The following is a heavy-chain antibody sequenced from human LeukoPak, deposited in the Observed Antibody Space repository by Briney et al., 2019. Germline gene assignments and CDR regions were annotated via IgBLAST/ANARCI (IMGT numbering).Heavy chain of an antibody. V-gene: IGHV1-18*01. CDR2: ISAYNGNT. Sequence: GASVKVSCKASGYTFTSYGISWVRQAPGQGLEWMGWISAYNGNTNYAQKLQGRVNMTTDTSTSTAYMELRSLRSDDTAVYYCARADDFWSGYYMEGSPVDKNYYMDVWGKGTTVTVSS. CDR3: ARADDFWSGYYMEGSPVDKNYYMDV. D-gene: IGHD3-3*01. CDR1: GYTFTSYG. J-gene: IGHJ6*03.